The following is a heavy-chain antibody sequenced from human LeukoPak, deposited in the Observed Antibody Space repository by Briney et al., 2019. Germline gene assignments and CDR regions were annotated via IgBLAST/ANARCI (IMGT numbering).Heavy chain of an antibody. CDR3: AKSPVRSGWAIDY. CDR1: GFTFSNYG. J-gene: IGHJ4*02. CDR2: ISYDADNK. Sequence: GGSLRLSCSASGFTFSNYGTHWVRQAPGKGLEWVAVISYDADNKYYADSVKGRFTISRDNSKNTLYVQMHSLRAEDTAVYYCAKSPVRSGWAIDYWGQGTLVTVSS. D-gene: IGHD6-19*01. V-gene: IGHV3-30*18.